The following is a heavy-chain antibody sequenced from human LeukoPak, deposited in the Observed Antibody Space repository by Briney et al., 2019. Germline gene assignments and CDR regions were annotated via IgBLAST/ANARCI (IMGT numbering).Heavy chain of an antibody. V-gene: IGHV3-23*01. Sequence: GGSLRLSCAASGFTFSSYAMYWVRQAPGKGLEWVSVVRGSGGTTYYAGSVKGRFTISRDNSKNTLYLQMNSLRAEDTAVYYCARDARDGYGGNPFDYWGQGTLVTVSS. D-gene: IGHD4-23*01. CDR3: ARDARDGYGGNPFDY. J-gene: IGHJ4*02. CDR2: VRGSGGTT. CDR1: GFTFSSYA.